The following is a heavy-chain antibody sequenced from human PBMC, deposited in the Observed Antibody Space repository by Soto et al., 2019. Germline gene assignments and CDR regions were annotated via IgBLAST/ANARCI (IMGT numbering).Heavy chain of an antibody. V-gene: IGHV3-74*01. CDR2: VNSDESST. J-gene: IGHJ4*02. D-gene: IGHD2-21*02. Sequence: VQLVASGGDLVQPGGSLRLSCAASGFTFSNYWMHWVRHGPGKGLVWVSRVNSDESSTSYADSVKGRFTISRDNAKKTLYLQMSSLRFEDTALYYCVCFECGRTAVVTAMEANGYWGQGTLVTVSS. CDR1: GFTFSNYW. CDR3: VCFECGRTAVVTAMEANGY.